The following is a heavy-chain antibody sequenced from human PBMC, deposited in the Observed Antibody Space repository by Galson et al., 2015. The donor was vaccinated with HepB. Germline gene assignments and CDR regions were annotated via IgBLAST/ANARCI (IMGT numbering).Heavy chain of an antibody. J-gene: IGHJ2*01. V-gene: IGHV5-10-1*01. Sequence: SGAEVKKPGESLRISCKGSGYSFTSYWISWVRQMPGKGLEWMGRIDPSDSYTNYSPSFQGHVTISADKSISTAYLQWSSLKASDTAMYYCARHQYSSGWDWYFDLWGRGTLVTVSS. CDR3: ARHQYSSGWDWYFDL. D-gene: IGHD6-19*01. CDR2: IDPSDSYT. CDR1: GYSFTSYW.